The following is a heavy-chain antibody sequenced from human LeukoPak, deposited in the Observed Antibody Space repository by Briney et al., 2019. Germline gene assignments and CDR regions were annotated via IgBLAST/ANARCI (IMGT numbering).Heavy chain of an antibody. D-gene: IGHD2-15*01. J-gene: IGHJ4*02. CDR3: ARLSPCNGGSCDFDY. CDR2: IYYSGST. V-gene: IGHV4-39*01. Sequence: SETLSLTCTVSGGSISSSSYYWSWIRQPPGKGLEWIATIYYSGSTYYNPSLKSRVTISVDTSKSQFSLKLSSVTAADTAVYYCARLSPCNGGSCDFDYWGQGTLVTVSS. CDR1: GGSISSSSYY.